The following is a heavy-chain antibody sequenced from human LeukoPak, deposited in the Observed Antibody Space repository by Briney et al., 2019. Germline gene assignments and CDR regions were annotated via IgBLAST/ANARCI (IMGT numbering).Heavy chain of an antibody. D-gene: IGHD3-16*02. Sequence: SETLSITCAVYGGSFSGYYWSWIRQPPGKGLEWIGEINHSGSTNYNPSLKSRVTISVDTSKNQFSLKLSSVTAADTAVYYCARGRVPLSPFDYWGQGTLVTVSS. CDR3: ARGRVPLSPFDY. J-gene: IGHJ4*02. CDR2: INHSGST. CDR1: GGSFSGYY. V-gene: IGHV4-34*01.